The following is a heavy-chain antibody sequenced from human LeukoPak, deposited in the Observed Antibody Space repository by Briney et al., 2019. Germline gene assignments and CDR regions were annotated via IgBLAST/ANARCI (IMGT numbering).Heavy chain of an antibody. CDR1: GYNFTSYW. CDR3: ARLLRNIAAAVYYFDY. J-gene: IGHJ4*02. Sequence: GESLKISCKGSGYNFTSYWIGWVRQMPGKGLEWMGIIYPGDSDTRYSPSFQGQVTISADKSISTAYLQWSSLKASDTAMYYCARLLRNIAAAVYYFDYWGQGTLVTVSS. CDR2: IYPGDSDT. D-gene: IGHD6-13*01. V-gene: IGHV5-51*01.